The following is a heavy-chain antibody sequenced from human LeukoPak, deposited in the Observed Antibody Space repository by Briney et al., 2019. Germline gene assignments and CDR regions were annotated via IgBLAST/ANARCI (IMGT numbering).Heavy chain of an antibody. CDR2: ISSSSSTI. J-gene: IGHJ4*02. CDR3: ARVTRYCSGGSCYPYFDY. CDR1: GFTFSSYS. Sequence: GGSLRLSCAASGFTFSSYSMNWVRQAPGKGLEWVSYISSSSSTIYYADSVKGRFTISRDNAKNSLYLQMNSLRAEDTAVYYCARVTRYCSGGSCYPYFDYWGQGTLVTVSS. V-gene: IGHV3-48*04. D-gene: IGHD2-15*01.